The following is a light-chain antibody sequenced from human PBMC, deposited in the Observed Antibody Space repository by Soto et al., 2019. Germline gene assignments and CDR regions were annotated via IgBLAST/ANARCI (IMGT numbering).Light chain of an antibody. V-gene: IGKV3-15*01. CDR2: EAS. Sequence: TLSFFPVERPTLTCRSGQHGSSNCLAWYQQKPGQAPKLLIYEASTRDSDIPVRFSGSGSGREFTLTISSLQSEDFAVYSCQQYNNYSLTFGGGTKVDIK. CDR3: QQYNNYSLT. CDR1: QHGSSN. J-gene: IGKJ4*01.